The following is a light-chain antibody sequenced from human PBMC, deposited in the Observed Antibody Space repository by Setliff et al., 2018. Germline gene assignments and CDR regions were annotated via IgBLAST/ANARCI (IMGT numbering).Light chain of an antibody. CDR1: SSDVGGYNY. CDR2: EVS. CDR3: SSYAGSNNPDV. V-gene: IGLV2-8*01. Sequence: QSALTQPPSASGPPGQSVTISCTGTSSDVGGYNYVSWYQQHPGKAPKFMIYEVSKRPSGVPDRFSGSKSGNTASLTVSGLQAEDEADYYCSSYAGSNNPDVFGTGTKVTVL. J-gene: IGLJ1*01.